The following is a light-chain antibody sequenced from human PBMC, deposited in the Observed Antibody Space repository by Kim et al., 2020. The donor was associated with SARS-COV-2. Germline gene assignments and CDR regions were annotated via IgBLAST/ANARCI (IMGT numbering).Light chain of an antibody. CDR2: GAS. J-gene: IGKJ5*01. Sequence: ASGGGRVTITGRASQDIRNDLGWYQQNPGRAPKRLIYGASSLQSGVPSRFSGSGSGTEFTLTISSLQPEDFATYFCLQHNTYPITFGQGTRLEIK. CDR3: LQHNTYPIT. CDR1: QDIRND. V-gene: IGKV1-17*01.